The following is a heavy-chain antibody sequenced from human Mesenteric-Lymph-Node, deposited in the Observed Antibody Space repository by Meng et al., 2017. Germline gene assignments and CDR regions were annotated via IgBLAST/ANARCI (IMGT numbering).Heavy chain of an antibody. CDR2: INSDGRTT. CDR3: TGVSGPFDY. CDR1: GFTISRHW. V-gene: IGHV3-74*01. D-gene: IGHD6-19*01. J-gene: IGHJ4*02. Sequence: EVQLVESGGGLAQPGGSLRLSCAAYGFTISRHWMHWVRHDPGKWLVWVSRINSDGRTTNYADSVKGRFTISRDNAKNTLYLQMNSLRAEDAAVYFCTGVSGPFDYWGQGTLVTVSS.